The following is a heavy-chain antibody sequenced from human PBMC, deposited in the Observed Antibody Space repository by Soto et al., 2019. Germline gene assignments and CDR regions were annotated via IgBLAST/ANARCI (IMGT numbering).Heavy chain of an antibody. CDR3: ARGERYYYNMDV. CDR1: GFTFSSYA. V-gene: IGHV3-23*01. Sequence: GGSLRPSCGASGFTFSSYAMSWGRQAPGKGLEGVSAISGSGGSTYYADSVKGRFTISRDNSKNTLYLQMDSLSDEATAVYFFARGERYYYNMDVWGQWTTVTVSS. J-gene: IGHJ6*03. CDR2: ISGSGGST.